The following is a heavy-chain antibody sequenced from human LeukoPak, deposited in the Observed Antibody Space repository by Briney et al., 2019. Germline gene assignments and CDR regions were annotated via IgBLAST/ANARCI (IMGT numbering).Heavy chain of an antibody. CDR1: GGTFSSYA. CDR3: ARMTTVTTKGLFDY. J-gene: IGHJ4*02. Sequence: ASVKVSCKASGGTFSSYAISWVRQAPGQGLEWMGRIIPILGIANYAQKFQGRVTITADKSTSTAYMELSSLRSEDTAVYYCARMTTVTTKGLFDYWGQGTLVTVSS. CDR2: IIPILGIA. V-gene: IGHV1-69*04. D-gene: IGHD4-17*01.